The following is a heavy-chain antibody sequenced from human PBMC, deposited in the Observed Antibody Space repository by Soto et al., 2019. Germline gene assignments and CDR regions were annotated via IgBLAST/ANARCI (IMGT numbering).Heavy chain of an antibody. CDR3: ARHGVAYHPNYYMDV. CDR1: GYSFSTYW. J-gene: IGHJ6*03. V-gene: IGHV5-51*01. CDR2: IYPGDSET. Sequence: PGESLKISCKGSGYSFSTYWIAWVRQMPGKGLEWMGIIYPGDSETTYSPSFQGQVTISADKSISTAYLQWSSLKASDTAIYYFARHGVAYHPNYYMDVWGKGTTVTVSS. D-gene: IGHD2-2*01.